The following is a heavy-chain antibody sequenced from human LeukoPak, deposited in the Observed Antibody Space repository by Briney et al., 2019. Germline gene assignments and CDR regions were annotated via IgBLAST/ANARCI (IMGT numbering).Heavy chain of an antibody. V-gene: IGHV3-30*18. CDR2: ISYDGSNK. CDR3: ANSAAGTLYGMDV. CDR1: GYTFTGYY. Sequence: SCKASGYTFTGYYMHWVRQAPGKGLEWVAVISYDGSNKYYADSVKGRFTISRDNSKNTLYLQMNSLRAEDTAVYYCANSAAGTLYGMDVWGQGTTVTVSS. D-gene: IGHD6-13*01. J-gene: IGHJ6*02.